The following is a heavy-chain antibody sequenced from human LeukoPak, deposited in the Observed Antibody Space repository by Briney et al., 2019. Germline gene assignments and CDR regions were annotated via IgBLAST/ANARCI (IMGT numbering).Heavy chain of an antibody. CDR2: ISHSGST. J-gene: IGHJ6*03. CDR1: GYSISSGYY. Sequence: SETLSLTCSVSGYSISSGYYWGWIRQPPGKGLEWIGGISHSGSTYYNPSLKSRVTISVDTSKNQFSLKLSSVTAADTAVYYCARDDYGDYQGFYYYMDVWGKGTTVTVSS. D-gene: IGHD4-17*01. CDR3: ARDDYGDYQGFYYYMDV. V-gene: IGHV4-38-2*02.